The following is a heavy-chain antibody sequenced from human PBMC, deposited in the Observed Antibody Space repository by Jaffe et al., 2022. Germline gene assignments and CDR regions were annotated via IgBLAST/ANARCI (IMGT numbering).Heavy chain of an antibody. CDR1: GFNFITYT. CDR2: VSGSSSAI. V-gene: IGHV3-48*04. D-gene: IGHD1-1*01. CDR3: MRDMGHLQFDP. J-gene: IGHJ5*02. Sequence: EVQLVESGGGLVQPGESLRLSCAASGFNFITYTINWVRQAPGKGLEWISYVSGSSSAISYADSVKGRFTVSRDNAKNSVYLQMDSLRVEDTAVYYCMRDMGHLQFDPWGQGTLVTVSS.